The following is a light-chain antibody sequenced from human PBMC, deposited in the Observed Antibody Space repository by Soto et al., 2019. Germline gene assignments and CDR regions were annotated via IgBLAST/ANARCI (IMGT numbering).Light chain of an antibody. J-gene: IGKJ4*01. V-gene: IGKV2-28*01. CDR1: QSLLHNNGNNY. CDR2: MGS. CDR3: MQALQTPLT. Sequence: DIVMTQSPLSLPVTPGEPASISCRSSQSLLHNNGNNYLDWYLQKPGQSPQLLIYMGSNRASGVPDRFSGSGSGTDFTLIISRVETEDVGVYYCMQALQTPLTFGGGTKVDI.